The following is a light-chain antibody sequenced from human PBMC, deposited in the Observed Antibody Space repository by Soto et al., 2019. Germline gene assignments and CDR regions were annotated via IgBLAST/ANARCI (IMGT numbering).Light chain of an antibody. Sequence: DIQMTQSPSSLSASVGDRVTITCRASQSISSYLNWYQQKPRKAPKLLIYAASSLQSGVPSRFSGSGSGTDFTLTISSLQPEDVATYYSQQSYSTPRSITFGQGTRLEIK. J-gene: IGKJ5*01. CDR2: AAS. CDR1: QSISSY. CDR3: QQSYSTPRSIT. V-gene: IGKV1-39*01.